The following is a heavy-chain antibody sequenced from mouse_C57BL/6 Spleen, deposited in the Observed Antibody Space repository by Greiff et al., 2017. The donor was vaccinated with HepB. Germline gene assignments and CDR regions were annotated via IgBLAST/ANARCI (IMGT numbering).Heavy chain of an antibody. Sequence: QVQLQQPGAELVKPGASVKLSCKASGYTFTSYWMHWVKQRPGQGLEWIGMIHPNSGSTNYNEKFKSKATLTVDKSSSTAYMQLSSLTSEDSAVYYCARSDYYWYCDVWGTGTTVTVSS. J-gene: IGHJ1*03. D-gene: IGHD2-4*01. CDR1: GYTFTSYW. CDR3: ARSDYYWYCDV. V-gene: IGHV1-64*01. CDR2: IHPNSGST.